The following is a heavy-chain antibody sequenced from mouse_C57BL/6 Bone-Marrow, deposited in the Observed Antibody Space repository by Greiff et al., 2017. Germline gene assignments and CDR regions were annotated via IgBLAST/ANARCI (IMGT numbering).Heavy chain of an antibody. J-gene: IGHJ2*01. CDR3: ARSEPYFDD. CDR2: IDPNSGGT. CDR1: GYTFTSYW. Sequence: VKLQQPGAELVKPGASVKLSCKASGYTFTSYWMHWVKQRPGRGLEWIGRIDPNSGGTKYNEKFKSKATLTVDTPTSTAYMQLSSLTSEDSAVYYCARSEPYFDDWGQGTTLTVSS. D-gene: IGHD6-1*01. V-gene: IGHV1-72*01.